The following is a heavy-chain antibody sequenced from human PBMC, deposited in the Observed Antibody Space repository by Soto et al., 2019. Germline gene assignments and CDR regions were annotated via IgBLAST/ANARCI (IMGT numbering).Heavy chain of an antibody. D-gene: IGHD5-12*01. J-gene: IGHJ4*02. Sequence: SETLSLTCAVSGGSISSSNWWSWVRQPPGKGLEWIGEIYHSGSTNYNPSLKSRVTISVDKSKNQFSLKLSSVTAADTAVYYWARNILSRGYDYYGDNWAQGTLVTVSS. V-gene: IGHV4-4*02. CDR3: ARNILSRGYDYYGDN. CDR2: IYHSGST. CDR1: GGSISSSNW.